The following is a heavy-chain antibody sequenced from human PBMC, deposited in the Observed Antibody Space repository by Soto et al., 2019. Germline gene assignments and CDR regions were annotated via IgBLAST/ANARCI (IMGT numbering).Heavy chain of an antibody. Sequence: QVQLVESGGTLVEPGGSLRLSCAASGFFFSDYYLSWIRQAPGKGLECVAYISGTGDTKYYADSVEGRFTISRDNPKSSLYLQMNSLRAEDAAAYYCAIGGGQIYYKGLDVWGQGTTVTVSS. D-gene: IGHD3-10*01. CDR1: GFFFSDYY. V-gene: IGHV3-11*01. CDR3: AIGGGQIYYKGLDV. J-gene: IGHJ6*02. CDR2: ISGTGDTK.